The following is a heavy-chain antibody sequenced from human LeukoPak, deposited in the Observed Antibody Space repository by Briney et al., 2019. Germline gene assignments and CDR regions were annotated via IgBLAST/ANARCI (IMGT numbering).Heavy chain of an antibody. Sequence: PGGSLRLSCAASGFTFSSYGMHWVRQAPGKGLEWVAFIRYDGSNKYYADSVKGRFTISRDNSKNTLYLQMNSLRAEDTAVYYCAKDLRGIYSTSGGELDYWGQGTLVTVSS. D-gene: IGHD6-13*01. CDR1: GFTFSSYG. J-gene: IGHJ4*02. CDR2: IRYDGSNK. V-gene: IGHV3-30*02. CDR3: AKDLRGIYSTSGGELDY.